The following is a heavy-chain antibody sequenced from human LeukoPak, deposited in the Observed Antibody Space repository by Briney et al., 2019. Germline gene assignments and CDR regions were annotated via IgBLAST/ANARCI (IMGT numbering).Heavy chain of an antibody. CDR3: AKGVRYLDWWILDY. J-gene: IGHJ4*02. V-gene: IGHV3-23*01. D-gene: IGHD3-9*01. CDR1: GFTFSNYA. Sequence: PGGSLRLSCAASGFTFSNYAMGWVRQAPGKGLEWVSGISGSDYAYYTHSVKGRFTISRDNSKNTLYLQMNTLRAENTAVYYCAKGVRYLDWWILDYWGQGTLVPVSS. CDR2: ISGSDYA.